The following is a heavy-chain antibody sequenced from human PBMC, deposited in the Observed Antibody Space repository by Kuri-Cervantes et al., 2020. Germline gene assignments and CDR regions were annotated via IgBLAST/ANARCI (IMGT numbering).Heavy chain of an antibody. CDR3: ARDLGVGAPIDY. J-gene: IGHJ4*02. Sequence: ASVKVSCKASGYTFTSYDINWVRQATGQGLEWMGWMNPNSGNTGYAQKFQGRVTMTRNTSISTAYMELSSLRSEDTAVYYCARDLGVGAPIDYWGQGTLVTVSS. V-gene: IGHV1-8*01. CDR2: MNPNSGNT. D-gene: IGHD1-26*01. CDR1: GYTFTSYD.